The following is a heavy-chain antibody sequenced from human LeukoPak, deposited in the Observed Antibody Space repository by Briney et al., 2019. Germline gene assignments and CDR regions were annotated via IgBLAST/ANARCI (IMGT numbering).Heavy chain of an antibody. V-gene: IGHV1-24*01. CDR2: FDPEDGGT. CDR1: GYTLTELS. J-gene: IGHJ4*02. Sequence: ALVKVPCKVSGYTLTELSMHWVRQIPGKGLEWMGGFDPEDGGTLYAQKFQGRVTMTEDSSTDTASMELSSLRSEDTAVYYCASLTNPLYDLVTGDRHFDYWGQGTLVTVSS. D-gene: IGHD3-9*01. CDR3: ASLTNPLYDLVTGDRHFDY.